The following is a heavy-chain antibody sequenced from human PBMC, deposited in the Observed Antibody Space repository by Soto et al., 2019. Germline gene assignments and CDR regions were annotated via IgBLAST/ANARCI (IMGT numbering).Heavy chain of an antibody. D-gene: IGHD2-2*01. V-gene: IGHV1-8*01. CDR2: MNPNSGNT. Sequence: ASVKVSCKASGYTFTSYDINWVRQATGQGLEWMGWMNPNSGNTGYAQKFQGRVTMTRNTSISTAYMELSSLRSEDTAVYYCARGRRTSSNLEGRIYYYYMDVWGKGTTVTVSS. CDR1: GYTFTSYD. J-gene: IGHJ6*03. CDR3: ARGRRTSSNLEGRIYYYYMDV.